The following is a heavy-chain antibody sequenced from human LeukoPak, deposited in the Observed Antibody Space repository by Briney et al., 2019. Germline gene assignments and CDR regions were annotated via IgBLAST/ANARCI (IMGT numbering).Heavy chain of an antibody. J-gene: IGHJ3*02. V-gene: IGHV4-39*07. D-gene: IGHD5-12*01. CDR2: VFYNGAT. Sequence: PSETLSLTCTVSGGSISNAAYYWAWVRQPPGKGLEWIGTVFYNGATQYSPSLRSRVTISIDTSTNQFSLKLTSVTAADTAVYYCARGHPRGYSGYRAFDIWGQGTMVTVSS. CDR1: GGSISNAAYY. CDR3: ARGHPRGYSGYRAFDI.